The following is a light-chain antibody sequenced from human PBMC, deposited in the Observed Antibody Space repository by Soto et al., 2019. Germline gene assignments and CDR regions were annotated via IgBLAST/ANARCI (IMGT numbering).Light chain of an antibody. CDR2: GAS. CDR3: QQGYSSPAT. Sequence: DIQMTQSPSVLSASVGDRVTITCRASQSIGKHLNWYQQKPGKAPKFLIYGASTLQSGVPSRFTGSGSGTDFTLTLNSLQAEDFATYYCQQGYSSPATFGQGTRLE. J-gene: IGKJ5*01. V-gene: IGKV1-39*01. CDR1: QSIGKH.